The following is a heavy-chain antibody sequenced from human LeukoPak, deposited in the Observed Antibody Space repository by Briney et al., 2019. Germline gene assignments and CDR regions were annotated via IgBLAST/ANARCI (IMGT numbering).Heavy chain of an antibody. D-gene: IGHD6-19*01. CDR1: GFTFSSYA. CDR2: ISYDGSNK. J-gene: IGHJ4*02. Sequence: GSLRLSCAASGFTFSSYAMHWVRQAPGKGLEWVAVISYDGSNKYYADSVKGRFTISRDNSKNTLYLQMNSLRAEDTAVYYCARDGTEEQWLVPFDYWGQGTLVTVSS. CDR3: ARDGTEEQWLVPFDY. V-gene: IGHV3-30*04.